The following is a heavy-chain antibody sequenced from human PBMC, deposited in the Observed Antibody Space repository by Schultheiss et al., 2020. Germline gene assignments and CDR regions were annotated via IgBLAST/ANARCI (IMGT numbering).Heavy chain of an antibody. D-gene: IGHD1-7*01. J-gene: IGHJ6*02. V-gene: IGHV1-69*13. CDR2: IIPIFGTA. CDR1: GGTFSSYA. CDR3: ARQLELHPVHGMDV. Sequence: SVKVSCKASGGTFSSYAISWVRQAPGQGLEWMGGIIPIFGTANYAQKFQGRVTITADESTSTAYMELSSLRSEDTAVYYCARQLELHPVHGMDVWGQGTTVNVS.